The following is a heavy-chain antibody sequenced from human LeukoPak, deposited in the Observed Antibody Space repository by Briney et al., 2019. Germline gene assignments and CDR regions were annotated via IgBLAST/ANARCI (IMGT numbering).Heavy chain of an antibody. D-gene: IGHD1-26*01. CDR1: GGSFSGYY. V-gene: IGHV4-34*01. J-gene: IGHJ6*03. CDR2: INHSGST. Sequence: KPSETLSLTCAVYGGSFSGYYWSWIRQPPGKGLEWNGEINHSGSTNYNPSLKSRVTISVDTSKNQFSLKLSSVTAADTAVYYCARRLSVGVPGYYYYYMDVWGKGTTVTVSS. CDR3: ARRLSVGVPGYYYYYMDV.